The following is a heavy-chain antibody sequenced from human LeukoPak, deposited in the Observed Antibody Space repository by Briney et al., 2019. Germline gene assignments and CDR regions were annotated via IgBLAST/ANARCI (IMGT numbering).Heavy chain of an antibody. CDR3: ARGRNDNGGMFFDS. CDR2: ISYSGYT. CDR1: GASIRSYY. Sequence: SETLSLTCTVSGASIRSYYWSWIRQAPGKGPEWVGFISYSGYTSYSPSLKSRVAISVDTSKSQFSLRLTSMTAADTAIYYCARGRNDNGGMFFDSWAQGTLVTVSS. D-gene: IGHD4-23*01. J-gene: IGHJ4*02. V-gene: IGHV4-59*01.